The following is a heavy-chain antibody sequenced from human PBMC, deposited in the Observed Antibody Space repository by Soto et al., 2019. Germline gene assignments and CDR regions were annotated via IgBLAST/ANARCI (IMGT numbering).Heavy chain of an antibody. Sequence: PGESLKISCKGSGYTYTTYWIGWVRQMPGKGLEWMGIIYPGDSDTRYSPSFQGQVTISADKSITTAYLQWSSLKASDTAMYYCARASATVVRTYFFYDVFDIWGQGTMVTVSS. CDR2: IYPGDSDT. J-gene: IGHJ3*02. CDR1: GYTYTTYW. V-gene: IGHV5-51*01. D-gene: IGHD2-15*01. CDR3: ARASATVVRTYFFYDVFDI.